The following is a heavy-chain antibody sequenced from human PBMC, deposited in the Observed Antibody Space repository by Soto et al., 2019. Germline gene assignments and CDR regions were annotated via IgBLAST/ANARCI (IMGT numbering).Heavy chain of an antibody. D-gene: IGHD3-3*01. V-gene: IGHV3-53*01. CDR3: ASVDFWRGNSYYGMDV. CDR1: GFTVSRNY. CDR2: IYSGGST. Sequence: GSLRLSCAASGFTVSRNYMSWVRQAPGKGLEWVSVIYSGGSTYYADSVKGRFTISRDNSKNTLYLQMNSLRAEDTAVFYCASVDFWRGNSYYGMDVRGQGTTVTVYS. J-gene: IGHJ6*02.